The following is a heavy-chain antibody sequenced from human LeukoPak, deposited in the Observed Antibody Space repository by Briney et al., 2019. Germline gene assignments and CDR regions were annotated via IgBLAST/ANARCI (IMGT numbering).Heavy chain of an antibody. CDR1: GYSFSRYG. Sequence: ASVKVSCTASGYSFSRYGISWVRHAPGQGLEWMGWISTYNGNTNYAQKFQGRVTMTRDTSISTAYMELNGLRSDDTAIYYCARGGSVAGTGYFDYWGQGTLVTASS. CDR2: ISTYNGNT. J-gene: IGHJ4*02. CDR3: ARGGSVAGTGYFDY. V-gene: IGHV1-18*01. D-gene: IGHD6-19*01.